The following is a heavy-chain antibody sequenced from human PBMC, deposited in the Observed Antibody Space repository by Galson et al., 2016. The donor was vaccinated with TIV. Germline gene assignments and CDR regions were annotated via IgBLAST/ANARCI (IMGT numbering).Heavy chain of an antibody. J-gene: IGHJ4*02. V-gene: IGHV4-59*01. Sequence: WILQPPGKGLEWIGYIYYTGSTTYNPSLKSRVTISVDTSKKQFSLKMSSVTAADTAVYYCARGLDYGDRRGWEYWGQGTLVTVSS. CDR3: ARGLDYGDRRGWEY. CDR2: IYYTGST. D-gene: IGHD4-17*01.